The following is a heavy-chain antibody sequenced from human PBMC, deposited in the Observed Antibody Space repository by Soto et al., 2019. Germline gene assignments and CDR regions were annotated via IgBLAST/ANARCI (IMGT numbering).Heavy chain of an antibody. CDR3: ARGGSIRGMDV. CDR1: GGSIISGDYY. V-gene: IGHV4-30-4*01. CDR2: IYYSGST. Sequence: PSETLSLTCTVSGGSIISGDYYWMWIRQPPGKGLEWIGYIYYSGSTYYNPSLKSRVTISVDTSKNQFSLKLSSVTAADTAVYYCARGGSIRGMDVWGQGTTVTVSS. D-gene: IGHD3-16*01. J-gene: IGHJ6*02.